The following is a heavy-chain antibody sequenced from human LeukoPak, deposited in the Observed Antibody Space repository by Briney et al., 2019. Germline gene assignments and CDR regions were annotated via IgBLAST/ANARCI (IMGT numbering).Heavy chain of an antibody. CDR3: AKDLWAAAGTEGYFDL. CDR2: ISYDGSNK. V-gene: IGHV3-30*18. J-gene: IGHJ2*01. CDR1: GFTFSNSG. D-gene: IGHD6-13*01. Sequence: GGSVRLSCVASGFTFSNSGMHWVRQGPGKGLEWVAVISYDGSNKYYADSVKGRFTISRDNSKNTLYLQMNSLRAEDTAVYYCAKDLWAAAGTEGYFDLWGRGTLVTVSS.